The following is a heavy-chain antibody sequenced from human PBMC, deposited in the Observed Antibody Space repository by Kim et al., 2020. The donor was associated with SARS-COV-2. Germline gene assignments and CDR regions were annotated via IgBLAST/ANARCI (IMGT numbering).Heavy chain of an antibody. CDR3: AKDLRVCSGGSCYGQLFDY. CDR1: GFTFSSYG. V-gene: IGHV3-30*18. D-gene: IGHD2-15*01. J-gene: IGHJ4*02. Sequence: GGSLRLSCAASGFTFSSYGMHWVRQAPGKGLEGVAVISYDGSNKYYADSVKGRFTISRDNSKNTLYLQMNSLRAEDTAVYYCAKDLRVCSGGSCYGQLFDYWGQGTLVTVSS. CDR2: ISYDGSNK.